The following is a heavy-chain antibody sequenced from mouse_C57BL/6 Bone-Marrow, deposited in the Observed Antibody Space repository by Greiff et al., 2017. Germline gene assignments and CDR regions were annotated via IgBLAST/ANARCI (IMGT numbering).Heavy chain of an antibody. J-gene: IGHJ4*01. V-gene: IGHV5-12*01. CDR3: ARRKNDYDYYAMDY. CDR1: GFTFSDYY. CDR2: ISNGGGST. Sequence: EVNLVESGGGLVQPGGSLKLSCAASGFTFSDYYMYWVRQTPEKRLEWVAYISNGGGSTYYPDTVKGRFTISRDNAKNTLYLQMSRLKSEDTAMYYCARRKNDYDYYAMDYWGQGTSVTVSS. D-gene: IGHD2-4*01.